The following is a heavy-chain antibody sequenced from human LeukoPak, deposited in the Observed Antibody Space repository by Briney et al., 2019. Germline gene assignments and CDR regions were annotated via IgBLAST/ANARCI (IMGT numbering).Heavy chain of an antibody. CDR2: MNPNSGNT. Sequence: ASVKVSCKASGYTFASYDINWVRQATGQGLEWMGWMNPNSGNTGYAQKFQGRVTITMNTSISTAYMELSSLTSEDTAVYYCARLVDIVVGPSVDVWGKGTTVTVSS. J-gene: IGHJ6*04. D-gene: IGHD2-2*01. CDR1: GYTFASYD. V-gene: IGHV1-8*03. CDR3: ARLVDIVVGPSVDV.